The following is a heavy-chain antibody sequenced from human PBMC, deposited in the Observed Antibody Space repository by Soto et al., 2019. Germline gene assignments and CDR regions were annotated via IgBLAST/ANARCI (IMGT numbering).Heavy chain of an antibody. CDR1: GFTFSSYA. Sequence: PGGSLSLSCAASGFTFSSYAMSWVRQAPGKGLEWVSAISGSGGSTYYADSVKGRITISRDNSKNTLYLQMNSLRAENTTEYYGAIDWGCSSTSCYKNNWFDPWGQGTLVTAPQ. CDR3: AIDWGCSSTSCYKNNWFDP. D-gene: IGHD2-2*02. V-gene: IGHV3-23*01. J-gene: IGHJ5*02. CDR2: ISGSGGST.